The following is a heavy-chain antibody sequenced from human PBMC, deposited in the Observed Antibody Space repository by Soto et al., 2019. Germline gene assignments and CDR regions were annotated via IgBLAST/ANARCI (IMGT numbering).Heavy chain of an antibody. D-gene: IGHD2-2*01. V-gene: IGHV3-23*01. CDR2: INGGGIST. Sequence: PGGSLRLSCAASESSGFTFSYYAMSWVRQTPEKGLEWVSAINGGGISTYYADSVKGRFTISRDNSKNTLYLQMNSLRAEDTAVYYCARDSVLSPSPMYYYYYYGMDVWGQGTTVTVSS. CDR3: ARDSVLSPSPMYYYYYYGMDV. CDR1: GFTFSYYA. J-gene: IGHJ6*02.